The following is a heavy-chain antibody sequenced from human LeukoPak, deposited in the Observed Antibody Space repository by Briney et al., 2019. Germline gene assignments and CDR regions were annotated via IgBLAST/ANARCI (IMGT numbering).Heavy chain of an antibody. D-gene: IGHD3-22*01. CDR3: ARTRPRFVDSSSGWFDP. J-gene: IGHJ5*02. Sequence: SETLSLTCAVYGGSFSGYYWSWIRQPAGKGLEWIGRIYTSGSTNYNPSLKSRVTISVDTSKNQFSLKLSSVTAADTAVYYCARTRPRFVDSSSGWFDPWGQGTLVTVSS. V-gene: IGHV4-59*10. CDR1: GGSFSGYY. CDR2: IYTSGST.